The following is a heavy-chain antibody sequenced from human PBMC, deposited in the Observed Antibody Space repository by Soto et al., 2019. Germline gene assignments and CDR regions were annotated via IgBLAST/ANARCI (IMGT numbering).Heavy chain of an antibody. CDR1: GFSVSNYF. D-gene: IGHD3-10*01. J-gene: IGHJ6*02. CDR2: IKEDGSEK. CDR3: ASPRFRGMDV. Sequence: EVQLVESGGGLVQPGGSLRLSCVGSGFSVSNYFMTWVRQAPGKGLEWVANIKEDGSEKYYVESVKVLITISRDNAKNSFYLQVNSLRDEETAVIYCASPRFRGMDVWGQGTTVTVSS. V-gene: IGHV3-7*03.